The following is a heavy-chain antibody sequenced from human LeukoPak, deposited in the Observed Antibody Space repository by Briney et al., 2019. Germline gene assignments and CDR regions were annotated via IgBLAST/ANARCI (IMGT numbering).Heavy chain of an antibody. CDR3: ASSGGYSSSHPYGGYYGMDV. V-gene: IGHV3-33*01. J-gene: IGHJ6*02. CDR1: GFTFSSYG. D-gene: IGHD6-13*01. CDR2: IWYDGSNK. Sequence: GRSLRLSCAASGFTFSSYGMHWVRQAPGKGLEWVAVIWYDGSNKYYADSVKGRFTISRDNSKNTLYLQMNSLRAEDTAVYYCASSGGYSSSHPYGGYYGMDVWGQGTTVTVSS.